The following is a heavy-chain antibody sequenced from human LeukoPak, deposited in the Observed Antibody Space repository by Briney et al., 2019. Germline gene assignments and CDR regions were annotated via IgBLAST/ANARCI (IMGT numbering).Heavy chain of an antibody. CDR2: IRSKANSYAT. CDR1: GFTFSGSA. D-gene: IGHD6-25*01. Sequence: PGGSLKLSCAASGFTFSGSAMHWVRQASGKGLEWVGRIRSKANSYATAYAASVKGRFTISRDDSKNTAYLQMNSLKTEDTAVYYCARGGEDDQTANDYWGQGTLVTVSS. CDR3: ARGGEDDQTANDY. V-gene: IGHV3-73*01. J-gene: IGHJ4*02.